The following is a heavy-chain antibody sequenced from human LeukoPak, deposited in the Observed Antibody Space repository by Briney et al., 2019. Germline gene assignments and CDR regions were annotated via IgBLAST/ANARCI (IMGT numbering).Heavy chain of an antibody. CDR2: IYHSGST. V-gene: IGHV4-38-2*02. D-gene: IGHD5-18*01. CDR3: ASWRWTDTYTAMVRGYWYFDL. CDR1: GDSISSGYY. Sequence: PSETLSLTCTVSGDSISSGYYWGWIRQPPGKGLEWIGSIYHSGSTYYNPSLKSRVTISVDTSKNQFSLKLSSVTAADTAVYYCASWRWTDTYTAMVRGYWYFDLWGRGTLVTVSS. J-gene: IGHJ2*01.